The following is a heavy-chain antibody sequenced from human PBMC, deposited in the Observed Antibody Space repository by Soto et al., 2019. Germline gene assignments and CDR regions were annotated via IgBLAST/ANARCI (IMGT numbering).Heavy chain of an antibody. CDR3: ASNYYDSSGNFDY. CDR2: IIPIFGTA. Sequence: SVKVSCKASGGTFSSYAISWVRQAPGQGLEWMGGIIPIFGTANYAQKFQGRVTITADESTSTAYMELSSLRSEDTAVYYCASNYYDSSGNFDYWGQGTLVTVSS. D-gene: IGHD3-22*01. J-gene: IGHJ4*02. V-gene: IGHV1-69*13. CDR1: GGTFSSYA.